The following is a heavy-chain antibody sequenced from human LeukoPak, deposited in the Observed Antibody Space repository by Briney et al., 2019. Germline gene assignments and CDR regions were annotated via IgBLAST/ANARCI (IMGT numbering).Heavy chain of an antibody. CDR3: ARGAKAIAAAGIWFDP. CDR2: INHSGST. Sequence: SETLSLTFAVYGGSFSGYYWSWIRQPPGKGLEWIGEINHSGSTNYNPSLKSRVTISVDTSKNQFSLKLSSVTAADTAVYYCARGAKAIAAAGIWFDPWGQGTLVIVSS. CDR1: GGSFSGYY. V-gene: IGHV4-34*01. D-gene: IGHD6-13*01. J-gene: IGHJ5*02.